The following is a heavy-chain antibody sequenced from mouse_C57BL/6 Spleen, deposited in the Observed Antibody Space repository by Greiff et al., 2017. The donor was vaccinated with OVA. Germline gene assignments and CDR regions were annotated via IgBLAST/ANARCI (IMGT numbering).Heavy chain of an antibody. Sequence: DVKLQESGPGLVKPSQSLSLTCSVTGYSITSGYYWNWIRQFPGNKLEWMGYISYDGSNNYNPSLKNRISITRDTSKNQFFLKLNSVTTEDTATYYCARDKGTDFDYWGQGTTLTVSS. CDR1: GYSITSGYY. J-gene: IGHJ2*01. D-gene: IGHD2-14*01. V-gene: IGHV3-6*01. CDR3: ARDKGTDFDY. CDR2: ISYDGSN.